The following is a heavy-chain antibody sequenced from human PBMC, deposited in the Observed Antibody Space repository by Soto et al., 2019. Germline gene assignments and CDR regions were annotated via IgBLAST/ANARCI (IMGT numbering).Heavy chain of an antibody. V-gene: IGHV4-30-2*01. J-gene: IGHJ5*02. CDR1: GGSISSGGYS. Sequence: PSETLSLGCAVSGGSISSGGYSWSWIRQPPGKGLEWVGYIYHSGSTYYNPSLKSRVTISVDRSKNQFSLKLSSVTAADTAVYYCARSAIITSQNIVMEYNWFDPWGQGTLVTVSS. D-gene: IGHD2-2*02. CDR3: ARSAIITSQNIVMEYNWFDP. CDR2: IYHSGST.